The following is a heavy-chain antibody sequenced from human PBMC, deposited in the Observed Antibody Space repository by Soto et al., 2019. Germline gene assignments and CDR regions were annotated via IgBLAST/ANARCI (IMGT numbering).Heavy chain of an antibody. J-gene: IGHJ5*02. CDR1: GFTFSSYA. CDR3: ARDRVMITFGGVFDP. CDR2: ISSSGSTI. V-gene: IGHV3-11*01. Sequence: GGSLRLSCAASGFTFSSYAMSWIRQAPGKGLEWVSYISSSGSTIYYADSVKGRFTISRDNAKNSLYLQMNSLRAEDTAVYYCARDRVMITFGGVFDPWGQGTLVTVSS. D-gene: IGHD3-16*01.